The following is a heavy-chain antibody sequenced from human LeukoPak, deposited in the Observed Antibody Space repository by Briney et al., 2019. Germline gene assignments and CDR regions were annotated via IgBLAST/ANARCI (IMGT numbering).Heavy chain of an antibody. CDR1: GYTFTGYY. Sequence: EASVTVSCKASGYTFTGYYMYWVRQAPGQGLEWMGWINPNSDGTNYAQKFQGRVTMTTDTSISTAYMELSRLTSDDAAVYYCARDSTFGELPHWGQGTLVTVSS. J-gene: IGHJ4*02. D-gene: IGHD3-10*01. CDR2: INPNSDGT. V-gene: IGHV1-2*02. CDR3: ARDSTFGELPH.